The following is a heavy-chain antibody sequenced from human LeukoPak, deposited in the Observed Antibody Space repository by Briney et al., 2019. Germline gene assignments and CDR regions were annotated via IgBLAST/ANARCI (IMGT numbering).Heavy chain of an antibody. CDR2: IDSTKTT. V-gene: IGHV4-4*07. J-gene: IGHJ2*01. CDR1: GGSLRGYY. CDR3: ARDRYWYFDL. Sequence: SETLSLTCTVSGGSLRGYYWSWIRQPAGKGLEWIGHIDSTKTTYYNPFLKSRVTVSVDTSNNQFSLKLSSVTAADTAVYYCARDRYWYFDLWGRGTLVTVSS.